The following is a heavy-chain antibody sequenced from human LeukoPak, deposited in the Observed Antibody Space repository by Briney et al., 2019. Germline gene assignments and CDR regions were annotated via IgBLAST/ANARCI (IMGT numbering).Heavy chain of an antibody. J-gene: IGHJ4*02. Sequence: GGSLRLSCAVPGITFSSYGMSWVRQAPGKGLEWVSSVSGRSDRTNYVESVKGRFTISRDNSNNTLFLQMNSLRAEDTAVYYCTSTLGYWGQGTLVTVSS. CDR1: GITFSSYG. V-gene: IGHV3-23*01. CDR2: VSGRSDRT. CDR3: TSTLGY. D-gene: IGHD2/OR15-2a*01.